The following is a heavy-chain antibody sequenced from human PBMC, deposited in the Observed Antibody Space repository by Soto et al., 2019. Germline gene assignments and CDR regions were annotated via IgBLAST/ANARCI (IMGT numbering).Heavy chain of an antibody. D-gene: IGHD1-26*01. Sequence: GGSLRLSCAASGFTFSSYSMNWVRQAPGKGLEGVSYITTTSSPIYYADSVKGRFTISRDNAQNSLYLQMNSLRAEDTAVYYCARDELGSGDYYYYYMDVWGKGTTVTVSS. CDR1: GFTFSSYS. CDR3: ARDELGSGDYYYYYMDV. CDR2: ITTTSSPI. J-gene: IGHJ6*03. V-gene: IGHV3-48*01.